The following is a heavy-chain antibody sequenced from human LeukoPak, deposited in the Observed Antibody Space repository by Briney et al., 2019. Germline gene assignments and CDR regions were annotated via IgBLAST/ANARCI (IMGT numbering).Heavy chain of an antibody. J-gene: IGHJ4*02. Sequence: ASVKVSCKASGYTFTSYGISWVRQAPGQGLEWMGWISAYNGNTNYAQKLQGRVTMTTDTSTSTAYMELRSLRSDDTAVYYCARVAITIFGVVLPIDYWGQGTLVTVSS. V-gene: IGHV1-18*01. CDR2: ISAYNGNT. CDR3: ARVAITIFGVVLPIDY. D-gene: IGHD3-3*01. CDR1: GYTFTSYG.